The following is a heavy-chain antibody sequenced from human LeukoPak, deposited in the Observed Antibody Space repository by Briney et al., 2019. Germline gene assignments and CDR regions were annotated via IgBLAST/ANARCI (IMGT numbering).Heavy chain of an antibody. Sequence: GGSLRLSCAASGFTFSSYGMHWVRQAPGKGLEWVAVISYDGSNKYYADSVKGRFTISRDNAKNTLYLQMNSLRSEDTAVYYCSKDQTRNYYYGMDLWGKGTPVTVSS. CDR2: ISYDGSNK. J-gene: IGHJ6*04. CDR1: GFTFSSYG. CDR3: SKDQTRNYYYGMDL. V-gene: IGHV3-30*18.